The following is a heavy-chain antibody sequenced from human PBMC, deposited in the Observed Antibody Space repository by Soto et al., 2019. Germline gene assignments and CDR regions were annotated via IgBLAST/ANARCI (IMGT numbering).Heavy chain of an antibody. V-gene: IGHV1-18*04. CDR1: GYTFTIYG. CDR2: IRGYNGNT. J-gene: IGHJ4*02. D-gene: IGHD3-22*01. CDR3: ASVEYYDRSSYYGY. Sequence: QVQLVQSGAEVKKPGASVKVYYKSSGYTFTIYGISWVRQAPGQGLEWMGWIRGYNGNTDYAQNLQDRVTLTTDAYTSSVYRELRSLRSDDTAVYYCASVEYYDRSSYYGYWGQGTLITVYS.